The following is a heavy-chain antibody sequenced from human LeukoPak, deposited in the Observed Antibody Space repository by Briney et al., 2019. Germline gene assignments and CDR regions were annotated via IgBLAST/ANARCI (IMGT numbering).Heavy chain of an antibody. CDR1: GFTFSSYA. D-gene: IGHD3-22*01. CDR3: AQAISRGYLPIAP. J-gene: IGHJ5*02. V-gene: IGHV3-23*01. CDR2: ISGSGGST. Sequence: GGSLRLSCAASGFTFSSYAMSWVRQAPGKGLEWVAAISGSGGSTYYADSVKGRFTISRDNSTNTLSLQMNSLRAEDTAVYYCAQAISRGYLPIAPWGQGTLVTVSS.